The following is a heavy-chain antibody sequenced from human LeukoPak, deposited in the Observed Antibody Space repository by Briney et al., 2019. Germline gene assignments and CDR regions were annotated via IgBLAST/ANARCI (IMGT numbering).Heavy chain of an antibody. J-gene: IGHJ4*02. CDR3: ASGSGYIDF. V-gene: IGHV3-74*01. D-gene: IGHD1-14*01. Sequence: PGGSLRLSCAASGFTFSTYVMHWVRQAPGRGLMWVSRISHDGVHTSYADSVQGRFSISRDNAKNTLYLQMNSLGAEDTAVYYCASGSGYIDFWGQGTLVTVSS. CDR1: GFTFSTYV. CDR2: ISHDGVHT.